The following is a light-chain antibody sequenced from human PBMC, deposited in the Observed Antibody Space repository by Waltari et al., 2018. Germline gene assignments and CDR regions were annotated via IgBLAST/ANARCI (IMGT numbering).Light chain of an antibody. CDR2: QAS. CDR1: QSVGSW. Sequence: DIQMTQSPSTLSASVGDRVTITGRASQSVGSWLAWYQQKPGKAPKLLIYQASNLESGVPSRFSGSGSGTEFTLTIRSLQPDDFATYSCQQYSSYSTFRQGTQLQI. CDR3: QQYSSYST. V-gene: IGKV1-5*03. J-gene: IGKJ2*01.